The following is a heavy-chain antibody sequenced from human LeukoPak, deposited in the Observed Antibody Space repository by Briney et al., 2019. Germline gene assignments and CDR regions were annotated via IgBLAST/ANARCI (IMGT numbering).Heavy chain of an antibody. D-gene: IGHD3-16*01. V-gene: IGHV3-74*01. J-gene: IGHJ4*02. Sequence: GGSLRLSCAASGFTFSSYWMHWVRQAPGQGLVWVSRINSDGSSTSYADSVKGRFTISRDNAKNTLYLQMNSRRAEDTAVYYCARDLGEGRDYWGQGTLVTVSS. CDR1: GFTFSSYW. CDR3: ARDLGEGRDY. CDR2: INSDGSST.